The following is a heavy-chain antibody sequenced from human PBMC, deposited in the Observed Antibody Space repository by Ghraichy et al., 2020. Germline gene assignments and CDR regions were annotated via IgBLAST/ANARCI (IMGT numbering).Heavy chain of an antibody. Sequence: SETLSLTCTVSGGPISGNYWSWIRQPPGKGLEWIAYVYYSGSSNSNPSLRSRVSVSVDTSKNHFSLRLTSMTAADTAVYYCARCFVRSDGGGTPYYYGLDVWGQGTTVTVSS. D-gene: IGHD3-16*01. CDR3: ARCFVRSDGGGTPYYYGLDV. V-gene: IGHV4-59*01. J-gene: IGHJ6*02. CDR1: GGPISGNY. CDR2: VYYSGSS.